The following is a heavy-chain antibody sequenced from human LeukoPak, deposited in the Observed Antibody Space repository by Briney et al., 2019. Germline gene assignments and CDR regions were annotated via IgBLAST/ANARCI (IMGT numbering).Heavy chain of an antibody. CDR3: ARLDGITDAFDI. V-gene: IGHV1-46*03. D-gene: IGHD1-14*01. CDR2: INPSGGST. CDR1: GYTFTSYY. J-gene: IGHJ3*02. Sequence: ASVKVSCKASGYTFTSYYMHWVRQAPGQGLEWMGIINPSGGSTSYAQKFQGSVTMTRDTSTSTVYMELSSLRSEDTAVYYCARLDGITDAFDIWGQGTMVTVSS.